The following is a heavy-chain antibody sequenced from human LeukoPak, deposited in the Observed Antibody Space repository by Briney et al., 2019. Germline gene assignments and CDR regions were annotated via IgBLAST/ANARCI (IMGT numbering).Heavy chain of an antibody. CDR3: ARLRSGYYFDY. Sequence: GGSLRLSCAASGFTFSGYYMSWIRQAPGKGLEWVSVIYSGGSTYYADSVKGRFTISRDNSKNTLYLQMNSLRAEDTAVYYCARLRSGYYFDYWGQGTLVTVSS. CDR1: GFTFSGYY. J-gene: IGHJ4*02. D-gene: IGHD3-10*01. V-gene: IGHV3-66*04. CDR2: IYSGGST.